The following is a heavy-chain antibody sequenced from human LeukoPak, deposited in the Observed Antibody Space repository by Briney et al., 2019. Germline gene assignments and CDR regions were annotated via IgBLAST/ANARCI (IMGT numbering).Heavy chain of an antibody. V-gene: IGHV3-23*01. D-gene: IGHD5-18*01. CDR2: ISGSGGST. CDR3: ARPERGYSYGYQSPFDY. J-gene: IGHJ4*02. Sequence: GGSLRLSCAASGFTFSSYAMSWVRQAPGKGLEWVSAISGSGGSTYYADSVEGRFTISRDNSKNTLYLQMNSLRAEDTAVYYCARPERGYSYGYQSPFDYWGQGTLVTVSS. CDR1: GFTFSSYA.